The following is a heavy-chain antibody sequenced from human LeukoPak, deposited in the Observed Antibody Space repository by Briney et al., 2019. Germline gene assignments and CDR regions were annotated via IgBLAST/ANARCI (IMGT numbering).Heavy chain of an antibody. D-gene: IGHD3-22*01. CDR1: GGSISSGDYY. CDR3: ARVWDREGYYDSNDAFDI. Sequence: SETLSLTCTVSGGSISSGDYYWSWIRQPPGKGLEWIGYIYYSGSTYYNLSLKSRVTISVDTSKNQFSLKLSSVTAADTAVYYCARVWDREGYYDSNDAFDIWGQGTMVTVSS. J-gene: IGHJ3*02. CDR2: IYYSGST. V-gene: IGHV4-30-4*01.